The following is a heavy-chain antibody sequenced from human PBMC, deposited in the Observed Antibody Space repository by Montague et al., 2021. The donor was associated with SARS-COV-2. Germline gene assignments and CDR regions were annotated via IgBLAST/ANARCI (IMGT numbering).Heavy chain of an antibody. CDR1: GGSLSSYY. D-gene: IGHD2-15*01. J-gene: IGHJ4*02. Sequence: SETLSLTCNVSGGSLSSYYWSWIRQLPGKGLEWIGYVYYNGNTNXNPSLKSRIILSVDTSKNHFSLKVSSVTAADTAVYYCARGSKWSHYFDYWGQGTLVTVSS. CDR3: ARGSKWSHYFDY. V-gene: IGHV4-59*01. CDR2: VYYNGNT.